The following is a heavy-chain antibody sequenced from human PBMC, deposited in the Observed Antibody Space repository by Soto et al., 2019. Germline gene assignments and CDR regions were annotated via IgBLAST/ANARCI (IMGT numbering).Heavy chain of an antibody. CDR3: AGYDSSGYYLSVDY. D-gene: IGHD3-22*01. CDR2: IHYSGGATYSP. V-gene: IGHV4-31*03. J-gene: IGHJ4*02. Sequence: SETLSLTCTVSGASIITDGYYWTWIRQHPGKGLEWLGYIHYSGGATYSPSYNPSLQSRIAISVDISKSLFSLKLSSVTAADTAVYYCAGYDSSGYYLSVDYWGQGTLVTVSS. CDR1: GASIITDGYY.